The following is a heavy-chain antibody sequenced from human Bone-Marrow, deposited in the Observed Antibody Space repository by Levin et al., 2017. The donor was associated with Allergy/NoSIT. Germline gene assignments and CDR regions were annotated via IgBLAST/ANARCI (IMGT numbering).Heavy chain of an antibody. D-gene: IGHD3-10*01. CDR1: GFTFSNIW. J-gene: IGHJ4*02. CDR3: ARDLSGQYDY. Sequence: PGGSLRLSCAASGFTFSNIWMHWVRQVPGQGLQWVSRIDPDGRTINYADSVKGRFSISRDNAKSTLFLQMDGLRAEDTAMYYCARDLSGQYDYWGPGTLVTVSS. CDR2: IDPDGRTI. V-gene: IGHV3-74*01.